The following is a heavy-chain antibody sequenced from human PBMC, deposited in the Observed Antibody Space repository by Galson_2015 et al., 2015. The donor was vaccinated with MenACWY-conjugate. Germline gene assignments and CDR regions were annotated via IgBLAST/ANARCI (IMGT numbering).Heavy chain of an antibody. CDR3: AAGLYSSSWQPIDY. D-gene: IGHD6-13*01. CDR1: GFTFTSSA. CDR2: IVVGSGNT. Sequence: SVKVSCKASGFTFTSSAMQWVRQARGQRLEWIGWIVVGSGNTNYAQKFQERVTITRDMSTSTAYMELSSLRSEDTAVYCCAAGLYSSSWQPIDYWGQGTLVTVSS. V-gene: IGHV1-58*02. J-gene: IGHJ4*02.